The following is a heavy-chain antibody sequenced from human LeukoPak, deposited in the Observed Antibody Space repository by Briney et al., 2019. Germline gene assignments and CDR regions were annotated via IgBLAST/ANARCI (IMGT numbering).Heavy chain of an antibody. D-gene: IGHD5-12*01. CDR3: ARDPYDYYGDYAFDI. Sequence: GGSLRLSCAASGFTFSSHGMHWVRQAPGKGLEWVAMIWYDGSKKYYGDSVKGRFTVSRDNSKDTVDLQMNSLRVEDTAVYYCARDPYDYYGDYAFDIWGQGTLVTVSS. CDR2: IWYDGSKK. J-gene: IGHJ3*02. CDR1: GFTFSSHG. V-gene: IGHV3-33*01.